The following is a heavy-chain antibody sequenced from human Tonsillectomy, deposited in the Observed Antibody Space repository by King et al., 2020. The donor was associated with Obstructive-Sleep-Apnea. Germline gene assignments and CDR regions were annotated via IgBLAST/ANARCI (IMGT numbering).Heavy chain of an antibody. J-gene: IGHJ4*02. D-gene: IGHD2-21*01. Sequence: VQLQESGPGLVKPSETLSLTCTFSGGSISTYYWSWIRQPPGKGLEWIGYIYYSGSTNYNPSRKSRVTISVDTSKNQFSLNLSAVTAADTAVYYCTRGGHYYFDYWGQGTLATVSS. V-gene: IGHV4-59*08. CDR2: IYYSGST. CDR3: TRGGHYYFDY. CDR1: GGSISTYY.